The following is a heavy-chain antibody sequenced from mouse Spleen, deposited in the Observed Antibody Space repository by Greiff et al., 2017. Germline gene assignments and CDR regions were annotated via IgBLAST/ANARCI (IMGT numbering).Heavy chain of an antibody. V-gene: IGHV1-5*01. CDR3: TRASYYYGSRPFAY. CDR1: GYTFTSYW. CDR2: IYPGNSDT. Sequence: VQLQQSGTVLARPGASVKMSCKTSGYTFTSYWMHWVKQRPGQGLEWIGAIYPGNSDTSYNQKFKGKAKLTAVTSASTAYMELSSLTNEDSAVYYCTRASYYYGSRPFAYWGQGTLVTVSA. J-gene: IGHJ3*01. D-gene: IGHD1-1*01.